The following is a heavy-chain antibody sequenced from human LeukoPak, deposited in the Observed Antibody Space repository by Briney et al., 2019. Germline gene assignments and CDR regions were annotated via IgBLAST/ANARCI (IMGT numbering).Heavy chain of an antibody. Sequence: GGSLRLSCAASGFTFSSYAMIWVRQAPGKGLEWVSAISGSGGDAYYADSVKGRFTIFRDNSKNTVYLRMNSLRAEDTAVYYCAKDPWGSRGYFDYWGQGTLVTVSS. V-gene: IGHV3-23*01. CDR3: AKDPWGSRGYFDY. CDR1: GFTFSSYA. J-gene: IGHJ4*02. CDR2: ISGSGGDA. D-gene: IGHD7-27*01.